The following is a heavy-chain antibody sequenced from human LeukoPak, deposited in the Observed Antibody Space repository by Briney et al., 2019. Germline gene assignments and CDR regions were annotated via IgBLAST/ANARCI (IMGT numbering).Heavy chain of an antibody. J-gene: IGHJ4*02. D-gene: IGHD6-13*01. CDR3: ASRGIAAAGPLFDY. Sequence: SVKVSCKASGYTFTSYGISWVRQAPGQGLEWMGRIIPIFGTANYAQKFQGRVTITTDESTSTAYMELSSLRSEDTAVYYCASRGIAAAGPLFDYWGQGTLVAVSS. CDR1: GYTFTSYG. CDR2: IIPIFGTA. V-gene: IGHV1-69*05.